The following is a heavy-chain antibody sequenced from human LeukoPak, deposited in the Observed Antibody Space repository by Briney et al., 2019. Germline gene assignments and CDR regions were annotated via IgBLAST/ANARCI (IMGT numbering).Heavy chain of an antibody. V-gene: IGHV4-34*01. CDR1: GGSFSGYY. CDR2: INHSGST. Sequence: SETLSLTCAVYGGSFSGYYWSWIRQPPGKGLEWIGEINHSGSTNYNPSLKSRVTISVDTSKNQFSLKLSSVTAADTAVYYCARDLDGDYVGYWGQGTLVTVSS. D-gene: IGHD4-17*01. J-gene: IGHJ4*02. CDR3: ARDLDGDYVGY.